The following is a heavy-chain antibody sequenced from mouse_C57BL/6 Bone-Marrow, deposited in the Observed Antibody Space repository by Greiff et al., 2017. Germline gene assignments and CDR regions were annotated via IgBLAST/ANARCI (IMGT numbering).Heavy chain of an antibody. CDR1: GFTFTDYY. Sequence: EVQLVESGGGLVQPGGSLSLSCAASGFTFTDYYMSWVRQPPGKALEWLGFIRNKANGYTTEYSASVKGRFTISRVNSQSILYLQMNALRAEDSATYYCARCYYGSSYWYFDVWGTGTTVTVSS. J-gene: IGHJ1*03. CDR3: ARCYYGSSYWYFDV. V-gene: IGHV7-3*01. D-gene: IGHD1-1*01. CDR2: IRNKANGYTT.